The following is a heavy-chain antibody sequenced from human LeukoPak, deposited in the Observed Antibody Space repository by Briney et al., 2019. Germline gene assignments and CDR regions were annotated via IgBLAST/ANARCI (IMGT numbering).Heavy chain of an antibody. V-gene: IGHV4-30-4*01. D-gene: IGHD4-17*01. CDR1: GGSISSGDYY. CDR3: ARQTTVISFDY. Sequence: PSETLSLTCTVSGGSISSGDYYWTWIRQPPGKGLEWMGYIFYSGRMYYNPSLKSRLTISVDTSKNQFSLKLRSVTAADTAVYYCARQTTVISFDYWGQGALVTVSS. CDR2: IFYSGRM. J-gene: IGHJ4*02.